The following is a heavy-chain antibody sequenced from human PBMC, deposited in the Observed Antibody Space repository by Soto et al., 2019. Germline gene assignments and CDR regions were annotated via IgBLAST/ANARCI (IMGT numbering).Heavy chain of an antibody. D-gene: IGHD3-10*01. CDR1: GGTFSSYA. V-gene: IGHV1-69*06. J-gene: IGHJ4*02. CDR2: IIPIFGTA. CDR3: ARGLGPWGFGESPVDY. Sequence: SVKVSCKASGGTFSSYAISWVRQAPGQGLEWMGGIIPIFGTANYAQKFQGRVTITADKSTSTAYMELSSLRSEDTAVYYCARGLGPWGFGESPVDYWGQGTLVTVSS.